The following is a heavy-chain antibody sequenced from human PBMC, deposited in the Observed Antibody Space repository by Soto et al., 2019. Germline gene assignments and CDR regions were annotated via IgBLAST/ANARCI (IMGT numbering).Heavy chain of an antibody. V-gene: IGHV3-33*01. CDR2: IWYDGSNK. CDR3: AIVSYCSSTSCYGPLGY. J-gene: IGHJ4*02. D-gene: IGHD2-2*01. Sequence: PGGSLRLSCAASGFTFSSYGMHWVRQAPGKGLEWVAVIWYDGSNKYYADSVKGRFTISRDNSKNTLYLQMNSLRAEDTAVYYCAIVSYCSSTSCYGPLGYWGQGTLVTVSS. CDR1: GFTFSSYG.